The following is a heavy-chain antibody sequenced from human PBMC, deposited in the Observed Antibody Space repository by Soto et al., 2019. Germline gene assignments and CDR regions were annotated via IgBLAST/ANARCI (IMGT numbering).Heavy chain of an antibody. Sequence: SETLSLTCSVCDGYISRYSWSCIQKPPGKGLEWIGYIYYSGSTNYNPSLKSRVTMSVDTPKNQFSLKLSSVTAADTAVYYCARRGYGPGFPYYYGMDVWGQGTTVTVSS. CDR3: ARRGYGPGFPYYYGMDV. CDR1: DGYISRYS. V-gene: IGHV4-59*01. J-gene: IGHJ6*02. CDR2: IYYSGST. D-gene: IGHD3-10*01.